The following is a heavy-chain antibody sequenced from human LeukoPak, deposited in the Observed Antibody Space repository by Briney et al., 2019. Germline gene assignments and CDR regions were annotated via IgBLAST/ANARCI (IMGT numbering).Heavy chain of an antibody. J-gene: IGHJ4*02. CDR3: ARWTNYGDYEYYFDY. Sequence: SVKVSCKASGYTFTSYGISWVRQAPGQGLEWMGGIIPIFGTANYAQKFQGRVTITADESTSTAYMELSSLRSEDTAVYYCARWTNYGDYEYYFDYWGQGTLVTVSS. V-gene: IGHV1-69*13. CDR1: GYTFTSYG. CDR2: IIPIFGTA. D-gene: IGHD4-17*01.